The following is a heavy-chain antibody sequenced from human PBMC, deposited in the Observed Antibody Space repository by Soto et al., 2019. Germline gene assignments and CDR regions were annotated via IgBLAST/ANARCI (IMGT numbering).Heavy chain of an antibody. V-gene: IGHV1-46*01. D-gene: IGHD3-10*01. CDR1: GYTFTRYN. CDR2: IDTRGGST. CDR3: ARDLPRDLVRGSFDI. J-gene: IGHJ3*02. Sequence: QAQLVQSGAEVKKPGASANISCKASGYTFTRYNIHWVRQAPGQGLEWMGIIDTRGGSTDYTQRFPGRVTMTRDTSTGPVYMHLSSLGSEDPAIYYCARDLPRDLVRGSFDIWGQGPMVTVSS.